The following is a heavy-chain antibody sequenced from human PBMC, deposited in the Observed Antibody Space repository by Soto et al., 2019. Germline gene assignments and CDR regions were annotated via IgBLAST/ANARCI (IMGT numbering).Heavy chain of an antibody. D-gene: IGHD3-3*01. J-gene: IGHJ6*04. V-gene: IGHV1-8*01. CDR3: ARDLTIFGVARPNVDV. Sequence: QVQLVQSGAEVKKPGASVKVSCKASGYTFTSYDINWVRQATGQGLEWMGWMNPNSGNTGYAQKFQGRVTMTRNTSISTAYMELSSLRSEDTAVYYCARDLTIFGVARPNVDVWGKGTTVTVSS. CDR1: GYTFTSYD. CDR2: MNPNSGNT.